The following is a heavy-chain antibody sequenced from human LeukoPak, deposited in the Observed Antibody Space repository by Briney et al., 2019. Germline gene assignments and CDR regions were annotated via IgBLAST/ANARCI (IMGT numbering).Heavy chain of an antibody. D-gene: IGHD2-2*01. J-gene: IGHJ6*03. CDR3: AKDEVVPGYYYTDV. CDR2: ILYDGSNK. Sequence: GRSLRLSCAASGFTFSTYAMHWVRQAPGKGLEWVALILYDGSNKNYADSVKGRFTISRDNSKNTMYLQMNSLNAEDTAVYYCAKDEVVPGYYYTDVWGRGTTVTISS. V-gene: IGHV3-30*14. CDR1: GFTFSTYA.